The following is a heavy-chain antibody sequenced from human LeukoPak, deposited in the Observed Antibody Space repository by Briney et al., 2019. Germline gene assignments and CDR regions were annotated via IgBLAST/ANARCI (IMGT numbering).Heavy chain of an antibody. Sequence: ASVKVSCKASGYTFINYDIRWVRQAPGQGLEWMGWISAYNGNTNYARKLQGRVTMTTDTSTSTAYMELRSLRSDDTAVYYCARDGYYYDSSYDYWGQGTLVTVSS. J-gene: IGHJ4*02. CDR2: ISAYNGNT. D-gene: IGHD3-22*01. V-gene: IGHV1-18*01. CDR1: GYTFINYD. CDR3: ARDGYYYDSSYDY.